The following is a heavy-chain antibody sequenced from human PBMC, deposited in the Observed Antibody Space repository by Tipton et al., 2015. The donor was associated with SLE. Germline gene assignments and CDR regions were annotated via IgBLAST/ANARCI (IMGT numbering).Heavy chain of an antibody. V-gene: IGHV4-34*01. CDR3: ARAEGRGGAFDI. CDR1: GGSFSGYY. CDR2: INHSGST. Sequence: TLSLTCAVYGGSFSGYYWSWNRQPPGKGLEWIGEINHSGSTNYNPSLKSRVTISVDTSKNQFSLKLSSVTAADTAVYYWARAEGRGGAFDIWGQGTMVTVSS. D-gene: IGHD1-14*01. J-gene: IGHJ3*02.